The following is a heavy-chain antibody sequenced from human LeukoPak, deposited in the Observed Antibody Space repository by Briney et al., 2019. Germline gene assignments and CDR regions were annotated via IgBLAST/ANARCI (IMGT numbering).Heavy chain of an antibody. J-gene: IGHJ6*03. CDR2: IYHSGST. Sequence: PSETLSLTCTVSGGSTSSGGYYWSWIRQPPGKGLEWIGYIYHSGSTYYNPSLKSRVTISVDRSKNQFSLKLSSVTAADTAVYYCARGEGYYYYMDVWGKGTTVTVSS. CDR1: GGSTSSGGYY. CDR3: ARGEGYYYYMDV. V-gene: IGHV4-30-2*01.